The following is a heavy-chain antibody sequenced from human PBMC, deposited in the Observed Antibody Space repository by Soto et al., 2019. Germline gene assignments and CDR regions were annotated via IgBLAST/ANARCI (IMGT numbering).Heavy chain of an antibody. CDR2: IYYSGST. V-gene: IGHV4-31*03. D-gene: IGHD3-10*01. CDR1: GGSISRGGYY. Sequence: QVQLQESGPGLVKPSQTLSLTCTVSGGSISRGGYYWSWIRQHPGKGLEWIGYIYYSGSTYYNPSLKSRVTISVDTSKNQFSLKLSSVTAADTAVYYCARATMVRGAAYNWFDPWGQGTLVTVSS. CDR3: ARATMVRGAAYNWFDP. J-gene: IGHJ5*02.